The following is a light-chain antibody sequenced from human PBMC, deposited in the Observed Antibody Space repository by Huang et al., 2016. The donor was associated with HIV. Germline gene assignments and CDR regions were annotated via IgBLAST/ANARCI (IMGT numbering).Light chain of an antibody. J-gene: IGKJ2*01. CDR3: QQYNKWPYT. V-gene: IGKV3-15*01. Sequence: EIVMTQSPVTLSVSPGERAAFSCRASQSISTNLAWYQQKLGQAPRLLIYGASSRANAIPDRFSGSGFETEFTLTISSLQSEDFVVYYCQQYNKWPYTFGQGTKLEIK. CDR1: QSISTN. CDR2: GAS.